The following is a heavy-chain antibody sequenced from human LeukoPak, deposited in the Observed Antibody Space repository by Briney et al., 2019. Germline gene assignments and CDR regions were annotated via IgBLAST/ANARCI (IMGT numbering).Heavy chain of an antibody. J-gene: IGHJ5*02. CDR2: FDPEDGET. V-gene: IGHV1-24*01. CDR1: GHTFTSYA. Sequence: ASVKVSCKASGHTFTSYAMNWVRQAPGQGLEWMGGFDPEDGETIYAQKFQGRVTMTEDTSTDTAYMELSSLRSEDTAVYYCATVSSGRPNWFDPWGQGTLVTVSS. CDR3: ATVSSGRPNWFDP. D-gene: IGHD6-19*01.